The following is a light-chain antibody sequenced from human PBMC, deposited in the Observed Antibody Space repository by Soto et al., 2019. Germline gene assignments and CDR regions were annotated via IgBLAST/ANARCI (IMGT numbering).Light chain of an antibody. Sequence: NFMLTQPHSVSETPGKTVTISCTRSSGSIASNYVQWYQQRPGSVPTTVIYEGNQRPSGVPDRFSGSTDGSSNSASLTISGPQTEDDADYYCQSYDSRTAVFGGGTKVTVL. J-gene: IGLJ2*01. V-gene: IGLV6-57*04. CDR1: SGSIASNY. CDR2: EGN. CDR3: QSYDSRTAV.